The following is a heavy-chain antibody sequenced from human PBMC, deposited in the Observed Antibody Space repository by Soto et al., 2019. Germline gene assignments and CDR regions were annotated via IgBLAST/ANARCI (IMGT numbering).Heavy chain of an antibody. CDR2: TSYTGNT. D-gene: IGHD1-1*01. Sequence: SEPQSLTCIVAGGSSTSYRWSWIRQLPGKGLEWIAYTSYTGNTNYDPSLKSRVTISFVTSKNQLSLKLPSITAADAAVLYCEKTAYAVSTRSRHSWG. CDR3: EKTAYAVSTRSRHS. J-gene: IGHJ5*01. V-gene: IGHV4-59*03. CDR1: GGSSTSYR.